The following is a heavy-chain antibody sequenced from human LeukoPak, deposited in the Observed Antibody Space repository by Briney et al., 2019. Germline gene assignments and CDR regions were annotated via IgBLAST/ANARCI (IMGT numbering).Heavy chain of an antibody. Sequence: GGSLRLSCAASGFTFSNYWMHWVRQVPGKGLVWVSRINTGGSSTTYADSVKGRFTISRGNAKNTLYLQMNSLRAEDTAVYYCATSNHADDYWGQGTLVTVSS. CDR3: ATSNHADDY. CDR1: GFTFSNYW. V-gene: IGHV3-74*01. CDR2: INTGGSST. J-gene: IGHJ4*02. D-gene: IGHD4-11*01.